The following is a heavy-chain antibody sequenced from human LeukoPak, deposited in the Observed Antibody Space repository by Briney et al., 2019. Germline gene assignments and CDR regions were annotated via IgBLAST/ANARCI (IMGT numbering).Heavy chain of an antibody. CDR3: AREERLSSSSWYPRPYYYYMDV. D-gene: IGHD6-13*01. Sequence: ASVKVSCKASGYTFTGYYMHWVRQAPGQGLEWMGWINPNSGGTNYAQKFQGRVTMTRDTSISTAYMELSRLRSDDTAVYYCAREERLSSSSWYPRPYYYYMDVWGKGTTVTISS. CDR2: INPNSGGT. CDR1: GYTFTGYY. V-gene: IGHV1-2*02. J-gene: IGHJ6*03.